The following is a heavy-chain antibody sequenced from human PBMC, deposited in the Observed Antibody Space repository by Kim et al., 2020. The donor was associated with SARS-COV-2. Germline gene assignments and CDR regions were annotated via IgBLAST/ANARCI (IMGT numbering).Heavy chain of an antibody. D-gene: IGHD1-7*01. V-gene: IGHV3-49*04. CDR1: GFTFGDYA. Sequence: GGSLRLSCTASGFTFGDYAMSWVRQAPGKGLEWVGFIRSKAYGGTTEYAASVKGRFTISRDDSKSIAYLQMNSLKTDDTAVYYCTRSDVWNWGDYWGQGTLVTVSS. J-gene: IGHJ4*02. CDR3: TRSDVWNWGDY. CDR2: IRSKAYGGTT.